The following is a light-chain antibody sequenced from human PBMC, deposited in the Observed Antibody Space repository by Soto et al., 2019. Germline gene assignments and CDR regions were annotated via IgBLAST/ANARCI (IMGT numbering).Light chain of an antibody. CDR3: QQYGRSLS. CDR2: GAS. V-gene: IGKV3-20*01. J-gene: IGKJ4*01. CDR1: QSVSSTY. Sequence: EIVLTQSPGTLALSPGERATLSCRASQSVSSTYLAWYQQKPGQAPRLLIYGASSRATGIADRFSGSGSGTDFTLTISRLEPEDFAVYYCQQYGRSLSFGGGTKVEIK.